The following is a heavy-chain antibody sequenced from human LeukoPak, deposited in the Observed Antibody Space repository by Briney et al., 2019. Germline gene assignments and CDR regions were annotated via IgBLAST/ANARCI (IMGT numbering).Heavy chain of an antibody. CDR1: GFAFSNFA. D-gene: IGHD1-14*01. V-gene: IGHV3-23*01. CDR2: ISDSGAST. CDR3: ARDRKVYGVDV. Sequence: PGGSLRLSCAASGFAFSNFAMAWVRQAPGKGLQWVSGISDSGASTYYADSVKGRFTISRDNSKNTLYLQMNSLRAEDTAVYYCARDRKVYGVDVWGQGTTVTVSS. J-gene: IGHJ6*02.